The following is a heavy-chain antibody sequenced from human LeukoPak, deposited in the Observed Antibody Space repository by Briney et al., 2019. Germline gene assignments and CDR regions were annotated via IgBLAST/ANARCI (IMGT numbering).Heavy chain of an antibody. V-gene: IGHV4-59*12. D-gene: IGHD2-15*01. CDR1: GGSISTYY. CDR3: AREHCSGGSCYSIYYYYYMDV. CDR2: INHSGST. J-gene: IGHJ6*03. Sequence: KPSETLSLTCTVSGGSISTYYWSWIRQPPGKGLEWIGEINHSGSTNYNPSLKSRVTISVDTSKNQFSLKLSSVTAADTAVYYCAREHCSGGSCYSIYYYYYMDVWGKGTTVTVSS.